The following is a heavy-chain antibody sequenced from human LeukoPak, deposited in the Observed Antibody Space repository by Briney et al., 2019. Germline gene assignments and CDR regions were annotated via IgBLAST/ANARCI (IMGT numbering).Heavy chain of an antibody. CDR2: IYASGIM. V-gene: IGHV4-4*07. CDR1: GASISTDY. D-gene: IGHD3-3*01. CDR3: ARDLTIFGYYYFDY. Sequence: SETLSLTCTVSGASISTDYWTWIRQPAGKGLEWIGRIYASGIMNYNPSLKSRVTMSVDASKNQFSLKLSSVTAADTAVYYCARDLTIFGYYYFDYWGQGTLVTVSS. J-gene: IGHJ4*02.